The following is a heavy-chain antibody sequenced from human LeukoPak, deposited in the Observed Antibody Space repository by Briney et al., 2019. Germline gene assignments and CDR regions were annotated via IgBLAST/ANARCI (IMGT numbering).Heavy chain of an antibody. D-gene: IGHD2-2*01. V-gene: IGHV3-53*01. CDR1: GFTVSSNY. CDR2: IYSGRST. CDR3: AREGYCSSTSCYAGFDY. J-gene: IGHJ4*02. Sequence: GGSLTLSCAASGFTVSSNYMSWVRQAPGKGLEWVSVIYSGRSTYYADSVKGRFTISRDNSKNTLYLQMNSLRAEDTAVYYCAREGYCSSTSCYAGFDYWGQGTRLSVSS.